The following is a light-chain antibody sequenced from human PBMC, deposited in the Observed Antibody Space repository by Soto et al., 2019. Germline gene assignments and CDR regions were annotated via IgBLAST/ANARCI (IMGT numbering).Light chain of an antibody. CDR1: QNIYDW. CDR3: QQYNIYWT. Sequence: DIQMTQSPSTLSASVGDRVTITCRASQNIYDWLAWYQQKPGKAPKLLIYKTSNLQSGVPSRFSGSASGTDFTLTISSLQPDDFATYYCQQYNIYWTFGQGTKVEIK. CDR2: KTS. V-gene: IGKV1-5*03. J-gene: IGKJ1*01.